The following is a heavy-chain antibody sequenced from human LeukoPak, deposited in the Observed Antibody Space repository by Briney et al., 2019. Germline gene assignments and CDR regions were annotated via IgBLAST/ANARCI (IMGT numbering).Heavy chain of an antibody. Sequence: SETLSLTCAVYGGSFSGYYWSWIRQPPGKGLEWIGEINHSGSTNYNPSLKSRVTISVDTSKNQFSLKLSSVTAADTAVYYCARVSDYYESSGSAEYFQHWGQGTLVTVSS. CDR1: GGSFSGYY. J-gene: IGHJ1*01. CDR3: ARVSDYYESSGSAEYFQH. D-gene: IGHD3-22*01. V-gene: IGHV4-34*01. CDR2: INHSGST.